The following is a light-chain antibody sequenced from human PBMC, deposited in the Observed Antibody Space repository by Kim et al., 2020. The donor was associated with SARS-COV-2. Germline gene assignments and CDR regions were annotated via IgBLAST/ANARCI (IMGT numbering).Light chain of an antibody. CDR2: DVS. CDR1: SSDVGGYNY. V-gene: IGLV2-11*01. CDR3: CSYAGSPPPV. J-gene: IGLJ1*01. Sequence: QSALTQPRSVSGSPGQSVTISCTGTSSDVGGYNYVSWYQQHPGKAPKLMIYDVSERPSGVPDRFSGSKSGNTASLTISGLQAEDEADYYCCSYAGSPPPVFGTGTKVTVL.